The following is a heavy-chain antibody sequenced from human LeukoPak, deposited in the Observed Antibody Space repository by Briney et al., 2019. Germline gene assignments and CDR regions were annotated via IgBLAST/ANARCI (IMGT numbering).Heavy chain of an antibody. D-gene: IGHD6-19*01. CDR1: GFSFNSYW. CDR3: ARAQAVAGTGGFDP. CDR2: ISSDGSTT. Sequence: PGGSLRLSCPASGFSFNSYWMHWVRQVPGKGLVWVSRISSDGSTTSYADSVKGRFTISRDNAKNTLYLQMNSLRDEDTAIYYCARAQAVAGTGGFDPWGQGTLVTVSS. V-gene: IGHV3-74*01. J-gene: IGHJ5*02.